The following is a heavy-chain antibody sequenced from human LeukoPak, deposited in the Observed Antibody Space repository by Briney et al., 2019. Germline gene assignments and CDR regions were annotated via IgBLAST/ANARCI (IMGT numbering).Heavy chain of an antibody. V-gene: IGHV3-9*01. CDR1: GFNFDDYA. CDR3: AKGVYASGSYYRSYFDY. CDR2: ISWTGGSI. J-gene: IGHJ4*02. Sequence: PGRSLRLSCAASGFNFDDYAMHWVRQTPGKGLEWVSGISWTGGSIGYADSVKGRFAISRDNARNSLYLQIHSLRADDTALYYCAKGVYASGSYYRSYFDYWAREPWSPSPQ. D-gene: IGHD3-10*01.